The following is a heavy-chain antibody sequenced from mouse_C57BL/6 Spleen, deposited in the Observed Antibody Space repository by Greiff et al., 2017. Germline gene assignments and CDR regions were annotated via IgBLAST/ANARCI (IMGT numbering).Heavy chain of an antibody. CDR1: GYTFTSYW. Sequence: QVHVKQSGAELVKPGASVKVSCKASGYTFTSYWMHWVKQRPGQGLEWIGRIHPSDSDTNYNQKFKGKATLTVDKSSSTAYMQLSSLTSEDSAVYYCAMLDYDVFAYWGQGTLVTVSA. CDR3: AMLDYDVFAY. D-gene: IGHD2-4*01. CDR2: IHPSDSDT. V-gene: IGHV1-74*01. J-gene: IGHJ3*01.